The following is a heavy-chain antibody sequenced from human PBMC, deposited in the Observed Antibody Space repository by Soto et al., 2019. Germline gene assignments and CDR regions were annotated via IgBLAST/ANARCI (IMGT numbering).Heavy chain of an antibody. CDR3: ARDSTDFWSGYYPYYYYYMDV. V-gene: IGHV4-61*01. CDR1: GGSISSSSYY. Sequence: SETLSLTCTVSGGSISSSSYYWGRIRQPPGKGLEWIGYIYYSGSTNYNPSLKSRVTISVDTSKNQFSLKLSSVTAADTAVYYCARDSTDFWSGYYPYYYYYMDVWGKGTTVTVSS. CDR2: IYYSGST. J-gene: IGHJ6*03. D-gene: IGHD3-3*01.